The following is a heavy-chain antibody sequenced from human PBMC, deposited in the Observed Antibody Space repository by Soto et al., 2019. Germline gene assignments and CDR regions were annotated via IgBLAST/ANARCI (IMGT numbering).Heavy chain of an antibody. V-gene: IGHV3-9*01. D-gene: IGHD2-2*01. CDR2: ISWNSGSI. J-gene: IGHJ3*02. CDR3: AKDLRSVVPAAISAAFDI. CDR1: GFTFDDYA. Sequence: EVQLVESGGGLVQPGRSLRLSCAASGFTFDDYAMHWVRQAPGKGLESVSGISWNSGSIGYADSVKGRFTISRDNAKNSLYLQMNSLRAEDTALYYCAKDLRSVVPAAISAAFDIWGQGTMVTVSS.